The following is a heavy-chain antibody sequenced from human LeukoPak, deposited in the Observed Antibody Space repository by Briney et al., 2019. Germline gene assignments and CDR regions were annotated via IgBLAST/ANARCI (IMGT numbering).Heavy chain of an antibody. D-gene: IGHD6-19*01. CDR3: AKDPYSSGWYFWFDP. Sequence: GVSLRLSCAASGFTFSSYAMSWVRQAPGKALEWVSAISGSGGSTYYADSVKGRFTISRDNSKNTLYLQMNSLRAEDTAVYYCAKDPYSSGWYFWFDPWGQGTLVTVSS. CDR1: GFTFSSYA. J-gene: IGHJ5*02. CDR2: ISGSGGST. V-gene: IGHV3-23*01.